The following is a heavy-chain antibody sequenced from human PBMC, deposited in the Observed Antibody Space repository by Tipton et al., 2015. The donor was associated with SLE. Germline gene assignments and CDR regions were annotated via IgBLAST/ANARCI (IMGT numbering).Heavy chain of an antibody. J-gene: IGHJ4*02. D-gene: IGHD6-19*01. CDR1: GGSISSSSYY. CDR2: IYYSGST. CDR3: ARLDHPGPVRD. V-gene: IGHV4-39*01. Sequence: LRLSCTVSGGSISSSSYYWGWIRQPPGKGLEWIGSIYYSGSTYYNPSLKSRVTISVDTSKNQFSLKLSSVTAADTAVYYCARLDHPGPVRDWGQGTLVTVSS.